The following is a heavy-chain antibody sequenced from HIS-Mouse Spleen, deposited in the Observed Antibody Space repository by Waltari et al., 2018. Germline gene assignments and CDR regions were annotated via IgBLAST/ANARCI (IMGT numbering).Heavy chain of an antibody. J-gene: IGHJ4*02. CDR3: AKDKHHAFDY. CDR2: ISYDGSNK. CDR1: GSYFSSYG. Sequence: QVPLVESGGGGVQPGRSLRLSCAASGSYFSSYGMHWVRQDPGKGLEWVAVISYDGSNKYYADSVKGRFTISRDNSKNTLYLQMNSLRAEDTAVYYCAKDKHHAFDYWGQGTLVTVSS. V-gene: IGHV3-30*18.